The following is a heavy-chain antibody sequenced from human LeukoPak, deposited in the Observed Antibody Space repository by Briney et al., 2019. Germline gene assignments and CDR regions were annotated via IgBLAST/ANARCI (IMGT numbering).Heavy chain of an antibody. Sequence: GESLKISCKASGYSFTNYWIGWVRQMPGKGLEWMGIIYPGDSDTRYSPSFQGQATISADKSISTAYLQWSSLKASDTAMYYCARRGPHYDILTGFAFDIWGQGTMVTVSS. V-gene: IGHV5-51*01. CDR2: IYPGDSDT. CDR3: ARRGPHYDILTGFAFDI. CDR1: GYSFTNYW. D-gene: IGHD3-9*01. J-gene: IGHJ3*02.